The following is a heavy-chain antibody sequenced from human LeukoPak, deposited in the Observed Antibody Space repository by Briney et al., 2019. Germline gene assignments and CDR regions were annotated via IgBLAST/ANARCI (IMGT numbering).Heavy chain of an antibody. Sequence: SETLSLTCTVSGGSVSSSSYYWGGIRQPPGKGLEWIVSIYYSGSTYYNPSLKSRVTISVDTSKNQFSLKLSAVTAADTAVYYCARFRLLVRPYYFDYWGQGTLVTVSS. CDR2: IYYSGST. D-gene: IGHD2-8*02. V-gene: IGHV4-39*01. J-gene: IGHJ4*02. CDR3: ARFRLLVRPYYFDY. CDR1: GGSVSSSSYY.